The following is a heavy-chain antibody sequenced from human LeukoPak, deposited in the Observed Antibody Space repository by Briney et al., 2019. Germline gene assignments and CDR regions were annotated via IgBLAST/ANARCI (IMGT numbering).Heavy chain of an antibody. J-gene: IGHJ4*02. V-gene: IGHV4-34*01. CDR2: INHNRST. CDR3: ARFRGDGDYNVNS. D-gene: IGHD4-17*01. Sequence: SETLSLTCAVYGGSFSGNYWTWIRQPPPTGQERIGDINHNRSTNYNPSLNSRVTISVDTSKNQFSLRLDSMTAADTAVYYCARFRGDGDYNVNSWGQGNLVTSPQ. CDR1: GGSFSGNY.